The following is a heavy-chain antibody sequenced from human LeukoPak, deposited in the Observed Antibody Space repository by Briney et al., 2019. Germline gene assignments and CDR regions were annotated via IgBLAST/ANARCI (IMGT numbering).Heavy chain of an antibody. CDR3: ARDSEGVRHYYDSSGYPLSKDAFDI. CDR2: ISSSGSTI. J-gene: IGHJ3*02. D-gene: IGHD3-22*01. Sequence: GGSLRLSCAASGFTFSGYEMNWVRQAPGKGLEWVSYISSSGSTIYYADSVKGRFTISRDNAKNSLYLQMNSLRAEDTAVYYCARDSEGVRHYYDSSGYPLSKDAFDIWGQGTMVTVSS. CDR1: GFTFSGYE. V-gene: IGHV3-48*03.